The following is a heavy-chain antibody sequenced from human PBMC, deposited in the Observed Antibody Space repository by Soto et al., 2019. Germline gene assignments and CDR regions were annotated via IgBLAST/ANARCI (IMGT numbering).Heavy chain of an antibody. D-gene: IGHD7-27*01. Sequence: QITLKESGPTRVKPTQTLTLTCTLSGFSLNTAGGGVVWIRQPPGKALEWLALIYWNDDKRYSPSPNNRLTITRDTSRNQVVLTMTNMAPDDTGTYYCAHRPNWGINGLGAWGQGTSVTVSS. CDR2: IYWNDDK. CDR1: GFSLNTAGGG. CDR3: AHRPNWGINGLGA. J-gene: IGHJ6*02. V-gene: IGHV2-5*01.